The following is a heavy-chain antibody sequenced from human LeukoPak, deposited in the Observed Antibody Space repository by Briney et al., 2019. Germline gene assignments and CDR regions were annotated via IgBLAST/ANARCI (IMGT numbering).Heavy chain of an antibody. J-gene: IGHJ4*02. CDR3: AITTTIAAAGLDY. Sequence: ASVKVSCKASGYTFTGHYLHWVRQAPGQGLEWMGWINPNRGGTKYAQKFQGRVTMTRDTPISTAYMELSRLSSDDTAVYYCAITTTIAAAGLDYWGQGTLVTFSS. V-gene: IGHV1-2*02. CDR2: INPNRGGT. D-gene: IGHD6-13*01. CDR1: GYTFTGHY.